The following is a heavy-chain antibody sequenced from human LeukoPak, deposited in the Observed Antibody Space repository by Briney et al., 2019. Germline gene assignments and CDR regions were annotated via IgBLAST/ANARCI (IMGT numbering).Heavy chain of an antibody. CDR3: ARGGYCSSTSCYGDAFDI. CDR1: GGSISSYY. CDR2: IYTSGST. V-gene: IGHV4-4*07. J-gene: IGHJ3*02. D-gene: IGHD2-2*01. Sequence: PSETLSLTCTVSGGSISSYYWSWIRQPAGKGLEWIGRIYTSGSTNYNPSLKSRVTMSVDTSKNQFSLKLSSATAADTAVYYCARGGYCSSTSCYGDAFDIWGQGTMVTVSS.